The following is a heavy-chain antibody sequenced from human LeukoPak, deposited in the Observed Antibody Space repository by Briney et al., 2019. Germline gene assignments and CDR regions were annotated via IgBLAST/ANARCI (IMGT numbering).Heavy chain of an antibody. CDR1: GGSISSGDYY. J-gene: IGHJ4*02. Sequence: PSETLSLTCTVSGGSISSGDYYWSWIRQPPGKGLEWIGYIYHSGSTYYNPSLKSRVTISVDRSKNQFSLKLSSVTAADTAVYYCARGGQLGNYWGQGTLVTVSS. CDR2: IYHSGST. CDR3: ARGGQLGNY. V-gene: IGHV4-30-2*01. D-gene: IGHD6-6*01.